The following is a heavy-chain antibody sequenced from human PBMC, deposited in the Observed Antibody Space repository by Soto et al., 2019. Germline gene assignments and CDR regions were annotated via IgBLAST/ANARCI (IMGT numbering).Heavy chain of an antibody. J-gene: IGHJ6*02. CDR1: GFTVSSKY. CDR2: IWSAGLI. CDR3: AREAHMDV. Sequence: GGSLRLSCAASGFTVSSKYMSWVRQAPGKGLEWVSVIWSAGLIYYADSVRGRFTISRDISKNILYLEMNRMRADDTAVYYCAREAHMDVWGPGPTVTDS. V-gene: IGHV3-53*01.